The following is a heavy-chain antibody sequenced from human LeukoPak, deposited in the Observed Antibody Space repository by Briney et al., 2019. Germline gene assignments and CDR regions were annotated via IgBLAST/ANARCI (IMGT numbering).Heavy chain of an antibody. J-gene: IGHJ1*01. CDR3: AKDQDSGKYYVRHFQH. CDR1: GFTFSDYA. D-gene: IGHD1-26*01. CDR2: ISYDGSKK. V-gene: IGHV3-30*18. Sequence: GSLRLSCSVSGFTFSDYAMHWVRQAPGKGLEWVAVISYDGSKKFYADSVKGRFTISRDNSKNTLSLQMDSLRAEDTAVYYCAKDQDSGKYYVRHFQHWGQGTLVTVSS.